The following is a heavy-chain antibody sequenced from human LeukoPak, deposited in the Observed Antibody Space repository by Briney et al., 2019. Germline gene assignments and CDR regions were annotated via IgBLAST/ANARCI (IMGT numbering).Heavy chain of an antibody. CDR3: ARGLYGDYGQIDY. CDR1: GFTFSSYW. Sequence: GGSLRLSCAASGFTFSSYWMSWVRQAPGKGLEWVANIKQDGSEKYYVDSVKGRFTISRDNAKNSLYLQMNSLRAEDTAVYYCARGLYGDYGQIDYWGQGTLVTVSS. V-gene: IGHV3-7*01. J-gene: IGHJ4*02. CDR2: IKQDGSEK. D-gene: IGHD4-17*01.